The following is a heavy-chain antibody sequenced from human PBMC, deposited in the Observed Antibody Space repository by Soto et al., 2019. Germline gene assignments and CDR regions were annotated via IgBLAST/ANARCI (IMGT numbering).Heavy chain of an antibody. CDR3: ARDRMITFGGVNCYYGMDV. CDR1: GGTISSYY. D-gene: IGHD3-16*01. J-gene: IGHJ6*02. CDR2: IYYSGST. V-gene: IGHV4-59*01. Sequence: SETQSLTCPVSGGTISSYYWSWIRQPPGKGLEWIGYIYYSGSTNYNPSLKSRVTISVDTSKNQFSLKLSSVTAADTAVYYCARDRMITFGGVNCYYGMDVWGQGTTVTVS.